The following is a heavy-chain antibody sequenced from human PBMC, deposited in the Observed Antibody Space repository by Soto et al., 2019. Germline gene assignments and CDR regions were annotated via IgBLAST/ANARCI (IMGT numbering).Heavy chain of an antibody. V-gene: IGHV3-48*01. CDR1: GFTFRSYS. CDR3: APQGLGATCYPY. D-gene: IGHD1-26*01. CDR2: ISETGSTM. J-gene: IGHJ4*02. Sequence: EVQLVESGGGLVQPGGSLRLFCAASGFTFRSYSMNWVRQAPGKGLEWVSYISETGSTMYYQDSVKGRFTISRDNAKNSRFLQLNSLRAEDMAVYYCAPQGLGATCYPYWGQGTLVTVAS.